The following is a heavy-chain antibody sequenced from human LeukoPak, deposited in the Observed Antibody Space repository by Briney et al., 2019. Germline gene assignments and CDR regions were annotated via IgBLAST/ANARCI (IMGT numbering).Heavy chain of an antibody. V-gene: IGHV3-30*14. CDR1: GFTFDNYA. D-gene: IGHD6-19*01. Sequence: GGSLRLSCAPSGFTFDNYAIHWLRQAPGKGLEWVAVISYDGSNEYYAESVKGRFTISRDNSKKTLYLQMNSLKTEATAVYYFASTSRQWLTRHGFAIWGEGTMVTVSS. CDR3: ASTSRQWLTRHGFAI. CDR2: ISYDGSNE. J-gene: IGHJ3*02.